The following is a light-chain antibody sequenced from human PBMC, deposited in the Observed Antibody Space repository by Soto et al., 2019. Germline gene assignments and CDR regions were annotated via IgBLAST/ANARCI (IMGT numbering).Light chain of an antibody. CDR3: SSYTSSSFYV. CDR1: TRDIGSYNY. Sequence: SALTQPASVSGSPGQSITLSCTGTTRDIGSYNYVSWYQQHLGKAPKLLIYEVSNRPSGVSNRFSGSKSGNTASLTISGLQTEDEADYYCSSYTSSSFYVFGTGTKVTVL. V-gene: IGLV2-14*01. J-gene: IGLJ1*01. CDR2: EVS.